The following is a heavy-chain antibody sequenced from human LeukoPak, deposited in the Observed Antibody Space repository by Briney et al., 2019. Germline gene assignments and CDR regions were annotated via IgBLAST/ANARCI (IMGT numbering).Heavy chain of an antibody. Sequence: GGSLRLSCAASGFTFSSYWMHWVRQAPGKGLEWVSGISWNSGSIGYADSVKGRFTISRDNAKNSLYLQMNSLRAEDTALYYCAKGAGYSSGWHLDYWGQGTLVTVSS. CDR3: AKGAGYSSGWHLDY. D-gene: IGHD6-19*01. CDR1: GFTFSSYW. J-gene: IGHJ4*02. V-gene: IGHV3-9*01. CDR2: ISWNSGSI.